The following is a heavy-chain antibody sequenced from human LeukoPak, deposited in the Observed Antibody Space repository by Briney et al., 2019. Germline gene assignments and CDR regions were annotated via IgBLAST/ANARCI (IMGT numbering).Heavy chain of an antibody. CDR1: GGTFSSYA. V-gene: IGHV1-69*04. J-gene: IGHJ4*02. D-gene: IGHD3-10*01. CDR2: IIPILGIA. Sequence: ASVKVSCKASGGTFSSYAISWVRQAPGQGLEWMGRIIPILGIANYAQKFQGRVTITADKSTSTAYMELSSLRSEDTAVYYCARGPFTMVRGGIDFDYWGQGTLVTVSS. CDR3: ARGPFTMVRGGIDFDY.